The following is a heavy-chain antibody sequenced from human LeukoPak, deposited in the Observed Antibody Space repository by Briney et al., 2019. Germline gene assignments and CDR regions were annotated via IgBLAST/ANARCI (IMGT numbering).Heavy chain of an antibody. D-gene: IGHD3-22*01. CDR2: IYNSWST. CDR3: ARGPYSYDSSGAFDI. J-gene: IGHJ3*02. V-gene: IGHV4-39*07. Sequence: SETLSLTCTVSGGSISSSSYYWGWIRQPPGEGLEWIGSIYNSWSTYYNPSLKSRVTISVDTSKNQFSLKLSSVTAADTAVYFCARGPYSYDSSGAFDIWGQGTMVTVSS. CDR1: GGSISSSSYY.